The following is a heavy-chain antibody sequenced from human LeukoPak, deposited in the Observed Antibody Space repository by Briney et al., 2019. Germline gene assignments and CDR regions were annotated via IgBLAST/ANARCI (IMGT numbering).Heavy chain of an antibody. J-gene: IGHJ6*02. Sequence: SETLSLTCSVSGGSISNYYWSWIRQPAGKGLEWVGRIYSSGSTNYNPSHKSRVTMSVDTSKNQFSLKLSSVTAADTAVHYCARVVGTRYYYGMDVWGRGTTATVSS. D-gene: IGHD1-7*01. V-gene: IGHV4-4*07. CDR1: GGSISNYY. CDR3: ARVVGTRYYYGMDV. CDR2: IYSSGST.